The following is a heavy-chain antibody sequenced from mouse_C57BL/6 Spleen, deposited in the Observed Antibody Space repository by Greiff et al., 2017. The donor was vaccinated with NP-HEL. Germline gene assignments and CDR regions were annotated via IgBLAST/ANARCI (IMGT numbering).Heavy chain of an antibody. CDR2: IDPENGDT. V-gene: IGHV14-4*01. Sequence: DVQLQESGAELVRPGASVKLSCTASGFNIKDDYMHWVKQRPEQGLEWIGWIDPENGDTEYASKFQGKATITADTSSNTAYLQLSSLTSEDTAVYYCTTQLGRAWFAYWGQGTLVTVSA. CDR1: GFNIKDDY. D-gene: IGHD4-1*02. J-gene: IGHJ3*01. CDR3: TTQLGRAWFAY.